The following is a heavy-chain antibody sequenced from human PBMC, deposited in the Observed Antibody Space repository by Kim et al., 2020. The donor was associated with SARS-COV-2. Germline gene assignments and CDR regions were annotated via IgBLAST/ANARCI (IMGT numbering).Heavy chain of an antibody. CDR1: GGSFSGYY. J-gene: IGHJ5*02. V-gene: IGHV4-34*01. CDR2: INHSGST. CDR3: ARGWGGSRFAWNIVVGNRNWSDP. D-gene: IGHD2-15*01. Sequence: SETLSLTCAVYGGSFSGYYWSWIRQPPGKGLEWIGEINHSGSTNYNPSLKSRVTISVDTSKNQFSLQLSSVTAADTAVYYCARGWGGSRFAWNIVVGNRNWSDPWGQGTLVTVSS.